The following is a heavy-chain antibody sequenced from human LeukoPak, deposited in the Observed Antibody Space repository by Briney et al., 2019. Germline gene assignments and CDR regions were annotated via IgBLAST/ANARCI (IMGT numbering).Heavy chain of an antibody. CDR1: GFTFSSYA. CDR3: ARVSGYYFAHWYFDL. Sequence: PGRSLRLSCAASGFTFSSYAMHWVRQAPGKGLEWVAVISYDGSNKYYADSVKGRFTISRDNSKNTLYLQMNSLRAEDTAVYYCARVSGYYFAHWYFDLWGRGTLVTVSS. J-gene: IGHJ2*01. CDR2: ISYDGSNK. D-gene: IGHD3-22*01. V-gene: IGHV3-30-3*01.